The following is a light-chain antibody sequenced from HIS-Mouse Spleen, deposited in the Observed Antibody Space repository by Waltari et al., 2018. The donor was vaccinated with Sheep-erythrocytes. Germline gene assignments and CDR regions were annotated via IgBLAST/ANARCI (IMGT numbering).Light chain of an antibody. CDR2: KDS. Sequence: SYELTQPPSVSVSPGQTARITCSGDALPRQYAHWYQQKPGQAPVLVIYKDSERPSGIPERFSGSSSVTTVTLTISGVQAEDEADYYCQSADSSGTYYVVFGGGTKLTVL. CDR3: QSADSSGTYYVV. CDR1: ALPRQY. J-gene: IGLJ2*01. V-gene: IGLV3-25*03.